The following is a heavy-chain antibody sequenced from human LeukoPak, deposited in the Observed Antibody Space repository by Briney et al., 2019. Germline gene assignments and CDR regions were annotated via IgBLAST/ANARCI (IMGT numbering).Heavy chain of an antibody. CDR1: GYTFTSYY. D-gene: IGHD3-22*01. Sequence: GASVKVSCKASGYTFTSYYMHWVRQAPGQGLEWMGIINPSGGSTSYAQKFQGRVTMTRDMSTSTVYMEPSSLRSEDTAVYYCARASNYYDSSGYSGFREWGQGTLVTVSS. CDR2: INPSGGST. J-gene: IGHJ4*02. V-gene: IGHV1-46*01. CDR3: ARASNYYDSSGYSGFRE.